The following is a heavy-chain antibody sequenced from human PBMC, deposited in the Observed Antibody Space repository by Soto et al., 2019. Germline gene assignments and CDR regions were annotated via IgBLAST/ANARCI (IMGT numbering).Heavy chain of an antibody. D-gene: IGHD3-3*01. Sequence: EVQLVESGGGLVKPGGSLRVSCAASGFTFSNYTMNWVRQAPGKGLEWVSALSSSRLYIYFADSVKGRFTISRDNAKNSLYQQMNSLGAEDTAVYYCARANYDFWSGYSNYFGMDVWGQGTTVTVSS. CDR2: LSSSRLYI. V-gene: IGHV3-21*01. J-gene: IGHJ6*02. CDR3: ARANYDFWSGYSNYFGMDV. CDR1: GFTFSNYT.